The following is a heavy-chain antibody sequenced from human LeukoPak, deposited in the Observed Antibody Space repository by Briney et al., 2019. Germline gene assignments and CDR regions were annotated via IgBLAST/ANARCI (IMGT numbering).Heavy chain of an antibody. J-gene: IGHJ4*02. D-gene: IGHD6-19*01. CDR3: ARQGGGVAVTGDYFDF. CDR2: INHSGST. CDR1: GGSFSGYY. V-gene: IGHV4-34*01. Sequence: SETLSLTCAVYGGSFSGYYWSWIRQPPGKGLEWIGEINHSGSTNYNPSLMSRVTLSVDTSKNQSSLNLHSVTAADTAVYYCARQGGGVAVTGDYFDFWGQGTLVTVSS.